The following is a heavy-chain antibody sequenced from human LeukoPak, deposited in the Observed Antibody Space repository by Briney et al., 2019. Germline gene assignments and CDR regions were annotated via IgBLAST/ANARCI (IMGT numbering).Heavy chain of an antibody. D-gene: IGHD1-26*01. J-gene: IGHJ3*02. CDR3: ARDPTSSWETAFDI. CDR2: ISSGTSYI. V-gene: IGHV3-21*01. CDR1: GFTFNTYT. Sequence: TGGSLRLSCPASGFTFNTYTMNWVRQAPGKGLEWVSSISSGTSYIYYADSVKGRFTISRDNAKNSLYLQMNSLRAEDTAVYYCARDPTSSWETAFDIWGQGTMVTVSS.